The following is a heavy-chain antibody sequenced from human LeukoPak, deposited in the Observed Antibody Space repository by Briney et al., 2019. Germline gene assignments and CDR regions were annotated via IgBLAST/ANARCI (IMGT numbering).Heavy chain of an antibody. J-gene: IGHJ6*03. CDR2: IIPIFGTA. Sequence: SVKVSCKASGGTFSSYAISWVRQAPGQGLEWMGRIIPIFGTANYAQKFQGRVTITADKSTSTAYMELSSLRSEDTAVYYCARVPGDSSSPTLDYYYYMDVWGKGTTVTVSS. CDR3: ARVPGDSSSPTLDYYYYMDV. CDR1: GGTFSSYA. D-gene: IGHD6-6*01. V-gene: IGHV1-69*06.